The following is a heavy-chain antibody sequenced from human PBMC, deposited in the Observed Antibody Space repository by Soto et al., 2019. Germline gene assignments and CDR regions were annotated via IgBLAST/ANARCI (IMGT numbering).Heavy chain of an antibody. V-gene: IGHV3-48*02. Sequence: GGSLRLACAASGFTFNSYTMHWVRQAPGKGLQWLSYISTTSTTIYYADSVKGRFTISRDNAKNSLYLQMSSLRDDDTAVYFCARDFGGSYRIFDSWGQGTLVTVSS. CDR3: ARDFGGSYRIFDS. D-gene: IGHD1-26*01. CDR1: GFTFNSYT. J-gene: IGHJ4*02. CDR2: ISTTSTTI.